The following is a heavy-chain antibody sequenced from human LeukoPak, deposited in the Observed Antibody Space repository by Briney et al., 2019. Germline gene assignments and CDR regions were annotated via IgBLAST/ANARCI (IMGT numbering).Heavy chain of an antibody. D-gene: IGHD1-26*01. CDR3: AKSGASPLYHMDV. CDR2: ITGSSGTA. V-gene: IGHV3-23*01. Sequence: PGGSLRLSCAASGFTFSSYWMSWVRQAPGKGLEWVSGITGSSGTAYHAGSVRGRFTISRDESKNTLYLQMSSLRVDDTAIYYCAKSGASPLYHMDVWGKGATVTVSS. J-gene: IGHJ6*03. CDR1: GFTFSSYW.